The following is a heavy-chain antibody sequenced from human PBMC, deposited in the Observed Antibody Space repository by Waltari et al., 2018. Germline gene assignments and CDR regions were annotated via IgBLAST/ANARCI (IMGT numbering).Heavy chain of an antibody. J-gene: IGHJ4*02. Sequence: EVQLVESGGGLARPGGSLRLSCVASGFPFSSYWMPWGRQAPGKGLGWVSRINSDGSTTNYADSVKGRFTISRDNAKNTLYLQMNSLRAEDTAVYYCAKGGGWLQDYWGQGTLVTVSS. CDR2: INSDGSTT. CDR1: GFPFSSYW. V-gene: IGHV3-74*01. D-gene: IGHD5-12*01. CDR3: AKGGGWLQDY.